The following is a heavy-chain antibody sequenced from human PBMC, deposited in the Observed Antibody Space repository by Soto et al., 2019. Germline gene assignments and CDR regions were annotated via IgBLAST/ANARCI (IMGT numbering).Heavy chain of an antibody. CDR1: GGSISSGDYF. CDR3: ARGLVIRPYYYHGMDV. D-gene: IGHD3-9*01. CDR2: ISSIGST. V-gene: IGHV4-30-4*01. J-gene: IGHJ6*02. Sequence: QVQLQESGPGLVKPSQTLSLTCTVSGGSISSGDYFLSWLRQSPGKGLEWIGYISSIGSTYYNPSLKSRVSVSRDTSKNQFFLKLSSVTTTDTAVYYCARGLVIRPYYYHGMDVWGQGTTVTVSS.